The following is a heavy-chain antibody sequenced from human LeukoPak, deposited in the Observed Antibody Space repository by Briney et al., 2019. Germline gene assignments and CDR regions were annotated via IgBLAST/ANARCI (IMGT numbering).Heavy chain of an antibody. CDR1: GYTLTELS. J-gene: IGHJ4*02. CDR2: FDPEDGET. Sequence: ASVKVSCKVSGYTLTELSMHWVRQAPGKGLEWMGGFDPEDGETIYAQKFQGRVTMTEDTSTDTAYMELSSLRSEDTAVYYCATVSSGWYYFDYWGQGTLVAVSS. D-gene: IGHD6-19*01. V-gene: IGHV1-24*01. CDR3: ATVSSGWYYFDY.